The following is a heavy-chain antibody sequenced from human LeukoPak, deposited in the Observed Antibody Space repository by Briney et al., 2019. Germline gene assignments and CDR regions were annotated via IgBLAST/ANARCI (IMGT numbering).Heavy chain of an antibody. CDR3: AKDTNRPNRYYDILTGYPYFDY. V-gene: IGHV1-8*01. CDR1: GYTFTSYD. D-gene: IGHD3-9*01. CDR2: MNPNSGNT. J-gene: IGHJ4*02. Sequence: ASVKVSCKASGYTFTSYDINWVRQATGQGLEWMGWMNPNSGNTGYAQKFQGRVTMTRNTSISTAYMELSSLRSEDTAVYYCAKDTNRPNRYYDILTGYPYFDYWGQGTLVTVSS.